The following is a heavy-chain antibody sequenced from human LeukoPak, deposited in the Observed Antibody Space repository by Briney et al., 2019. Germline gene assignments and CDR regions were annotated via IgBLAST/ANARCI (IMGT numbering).Heavy chain of an antibody. CDR3: ATRSITIFGVVIVYYFDY. V-gene: IGHV3-23*01. D-gene: IGHD3-3*01. Sequence: GGSLRLSCAASGFTFSSYAMSCVRQAPGKGLEWVSAISGSGGSTYYADSVKGRFTISRDNSKNTLYLQMNSLRAEDTAVYYCATRSITIFGVVIVYYFDYWGQGTLVTVSS. CDR2: ISGSGGST. J-gene: IGHJ4*02. CDR1: GFTFSSYA.